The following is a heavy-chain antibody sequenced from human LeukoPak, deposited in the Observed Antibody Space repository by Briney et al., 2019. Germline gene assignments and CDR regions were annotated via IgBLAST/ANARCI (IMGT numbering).Heavy chain of an antibody. D-gene: IGHD3-22*01. CDR3: TRGQSSGYSSGDY. Sequence: GGSLRLSCAASGFTFSSYAMSWVRQAPGKGLEWVSGISGSGGNTNYADSVKGRFTISRDNSKNMLNLQMNSLRAEDTAVYYCTRGQSSGYSSGDYWGQGTLVTVSS. J-gene: IGHJ4*02. CDR1: GFTFSSYA. V-gene: IGHV3-23*01. CDR2: ISGSGGNT.